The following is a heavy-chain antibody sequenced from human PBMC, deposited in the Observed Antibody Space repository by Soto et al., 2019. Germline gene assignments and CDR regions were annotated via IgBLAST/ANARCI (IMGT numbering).Heavy chain of an antibody. Sequence: GGSLRLSCAASGFTFSNYAMAWVRQAPGKGLEWVSAISGSAGSTYYADSVKGRFTISRDNSKNTLYLQMNSLRAEDTAVYYCAIDHQSQYSGSYTGYWGQGTLVTV. CDR3: AIDHQSQYSGSYTGY. J-gene: IGHJ4*02. V-gene: IGHV3-23*01. CDR2: ISGSAGST. D-gene: IGHD1-26*01. CDR1: GFTFSNYA.